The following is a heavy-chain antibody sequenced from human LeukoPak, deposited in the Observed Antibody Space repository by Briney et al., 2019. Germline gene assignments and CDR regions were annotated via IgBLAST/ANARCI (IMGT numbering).Heavy chain of an antibody. D-gene: IGHD3-16*01. CDR1: GGSISSSSYY. V-gene: IGHV4-39*01. J-gene: IGHJ4*02. CDR3: ARQEGEIDY. Sequence: SETLSLTCTVSGGSISSSSYYWGWIRQPPGKGLEWIGSIYCSGSTYYNPSLKCRVSISVDTSKNQFSLKLSSVTAADTAVYYCARQEGEIDYWGQGTLVTVSS. CDR2: IYCSGST.